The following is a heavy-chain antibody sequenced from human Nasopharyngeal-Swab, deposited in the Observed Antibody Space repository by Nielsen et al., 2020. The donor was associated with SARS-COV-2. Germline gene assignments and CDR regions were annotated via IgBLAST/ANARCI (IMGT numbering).Heavy chain of an antibody. Sequence: WIPQPPGKALEWLAHIFSNDEKSYSTSLKSRLTISKDTSKSQVVLTMTNMDPVDTATYYCARSYDFWSGYYRYYYYGMDAWGQGTTVTVSS. J-gene: IGHJ6*02. V-gene: IGHV2-26*01. CDR3: ARSYDFWSGYYRYYYYGMDA. CDR2: IFSNDEK. D-gene: IGHD3-3*01.